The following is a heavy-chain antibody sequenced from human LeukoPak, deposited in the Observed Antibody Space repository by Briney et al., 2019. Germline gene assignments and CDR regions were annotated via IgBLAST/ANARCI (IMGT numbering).Heavy chain of an antibody. CDR3: ATPRPTTPTYYGVDV. Sequence: ASVTVSCTVSGYTLTELSMHWVRQAPGKGLEWMGGFDPEDGETIYAQKFQGRVTMTEDTSTDTAYMELSSLRSEDTAVYYCATPRPTTPTYYGVDVWGQGTTVTVSS. V-gene: IGHV1-24*01. J-gene: IGHJ6*02. D-gene: IGHD1-14*01. CDR2: FDPEDGET. CDR1: GYTLTELS.